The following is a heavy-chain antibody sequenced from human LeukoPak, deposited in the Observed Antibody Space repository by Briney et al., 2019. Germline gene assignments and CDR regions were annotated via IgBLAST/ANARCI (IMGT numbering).Heavy chain of an antibody. Sequence: GGSLRLSCAGSGFSLHTYCMNWVRQAPGKGLEWISYISDVNNVIYYADSVKGRFTFSRDNSKNTLYLQMNSLRAEDTAVYYCAKDRCSSSSCYYAYYYYMDVWGKGTTVTVSS. CDR1: GFSLHTYC. CDR3: AKDRCSSSSCYYAYYYYMDV. J-gene: IGHJ6*03. CDR2: ISDVNNVI. D-gene: IGHD2-2*01. V-gene: IGHV3-48*04.